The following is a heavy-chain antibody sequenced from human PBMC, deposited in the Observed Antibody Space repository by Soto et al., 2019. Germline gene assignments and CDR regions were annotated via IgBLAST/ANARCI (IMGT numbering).Heavy chain of an antibody. CDR3: AHHGEGYCSSTSCLSGGYYYYGMDV. J-gene: IGHJ6*02. CDR2: IYWDDDK. CDR1: GFSLSTSGVG. V-gene: IGHV2-5*02. Sequence: QITLKESGPTLVKPTQTLTLTCSFSGFSLSTSGVGVGWIRQPPGKALQWFALIYWDDDKRYSPSLKSRLTITMDTSKNQVVLTMTNMDRVDTATYYCAHHGEGYCSSTSCLSGGYYYYGMDVWGQGTTVTVS. D-gene: IGHD2-2*01.